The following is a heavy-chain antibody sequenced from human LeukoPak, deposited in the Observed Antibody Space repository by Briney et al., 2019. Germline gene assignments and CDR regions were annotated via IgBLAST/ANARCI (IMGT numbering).Heavy chain of an antibody. CDR2: ISSSSSYT. D-gene: IGHD2-15*01. CDR1: GFTFSDYY. CDR3: ARKVGSRVGYFDY. J-gene: IGHJ4*02. V-gene: IGHV3-11*06. Sequence: GGPLRLSCAASGFTFSDYYMSWIRQAPGKGLEWVSYISSSSSYTNYADSVKGRFTISRDNAKNSLYLQMNSLRAEDTAVYYCARKVGSRVGYFDYWGQGTLVTVSS.